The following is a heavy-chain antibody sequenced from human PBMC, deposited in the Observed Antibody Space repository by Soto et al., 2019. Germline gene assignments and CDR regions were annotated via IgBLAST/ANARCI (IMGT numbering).Heavy chain of an antibody. J-gene: IGHJ6*02. CDR1: GFTFNSYG. Sequence: QVQLVESGGGVVQPGRSLRLSCAASGFTFNSYGMHWVRQGEGNGLEWMAFISYDSTKTYYADSVKGRFTITRDNSNSALYVQMNSLTGEDTAVYYCARTRSAWSDFHYYSLDVWGQGTTVTVSS. CDR3: ARTRSAWSDFHYYSLDV. D-gene: IGHD1-26*01. CDR2: ISYDSTKT. V-gene: IGHV3-30*03.